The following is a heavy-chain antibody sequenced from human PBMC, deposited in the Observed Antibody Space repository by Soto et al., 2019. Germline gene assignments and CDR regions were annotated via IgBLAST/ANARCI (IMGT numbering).Heavy chain of an antibody. D-gene: IGHD1-7*01. CDR2: IIPIFGTA. CDR1: GGTFSSYA. Sequence: QVQLVQSGAEVKKPGSSVKVSCKASGGTFSSYAISWVRQAPGQGLEWMGGIIPIFGTANYAQKFQGRVTITADKSTSTADRELSSLRSEETAVYYCASPGGNYAWVFFFDYWGQGTLVTVSS. J-gene: IGHJ4*02. V-gene: IGHV1-69*06. CDR3: ASPGGNYAWVFFFDY.